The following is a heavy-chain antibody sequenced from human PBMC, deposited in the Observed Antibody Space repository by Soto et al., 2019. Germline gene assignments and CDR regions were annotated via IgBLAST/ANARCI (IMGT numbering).Heavy chain of an antibody. CDR1: GGSMSSHY. V-gene: IGHV4-59*11. D-gene: IGHD2-2*01. CDR2: ISYSGST. Sequence: ETLSLTCTVSGGSMSSHYWTWLRQSPGKGLEWIGYISYSGSTYYNPSLKSRVSISADTSKNQFSLRMNSMIAADTAVYYCARADPAASVGYWGQGTLVTVSS. J-gene: IGHJ4*02. CDR3: ARADPAASVGY.